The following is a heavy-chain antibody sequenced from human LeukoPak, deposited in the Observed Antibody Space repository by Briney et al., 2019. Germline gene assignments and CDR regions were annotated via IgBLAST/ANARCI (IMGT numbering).Heavy chain of an antibody. CDR2: IYYSGST. J-gene: IGHJ4*02. D-gene: IGHD3-16*02. CDR1: GGSISSYY. V-gene: IGHV4-59*08. Sequence: SETLSLTCTVSGGSISSYYWSWIRQPPGKGLEWIGYIYYSGSTNYNPSLKSRVTISVDTSKNQFSLKLSSVTAADTAVYYCARGPLTFGGVIVPFDYWGRGTLVTVSS. CDR3: ARGPLTFGGVIVPFDY.